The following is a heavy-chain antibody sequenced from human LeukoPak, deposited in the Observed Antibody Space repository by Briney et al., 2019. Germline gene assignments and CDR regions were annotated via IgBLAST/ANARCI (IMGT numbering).Heavy chain of an antibody. V-gene: IGHV1-8*03. CDR1: GYTFTGYY. CDR3: ARGLLGNDY. Sequence: ASVKVSCKASGYTFTGYYMHWVRQAPGQGLEWMGWMNPNSGNTGYAQKFQGRVTITRNTSISTAYMELSSLRSEDTAVYYCARGLLGNDYWGQGTLVTVSS. J-gene: IGHJ4*02. CDR2: MNPNSGNT. D-gene: IGHD3-10*01.